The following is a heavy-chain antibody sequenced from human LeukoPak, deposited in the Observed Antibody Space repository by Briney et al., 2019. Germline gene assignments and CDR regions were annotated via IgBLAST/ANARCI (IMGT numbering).Heavy chain of an antibody. CDR2: IYFSGST. J-gene: IGHJ4*02. V-gene: IGHV4-59*11. D-gene: IGHD1-26*01. CDR3: ARGGGAFDF. CDR1: GGFISSHY. Sequence: PSETLSLTCTVSGGFISSHYWSWIRQSPGKGLEWIGYIYFSGSTNYNPSLKSRVTISLDTSKSQFSLKLSSVTAADTAVYYCARGGGAFDFWGQGTLVTVSS.